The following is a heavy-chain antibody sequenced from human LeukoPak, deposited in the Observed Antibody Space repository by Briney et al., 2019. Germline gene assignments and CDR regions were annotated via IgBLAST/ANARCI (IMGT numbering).Heavy chain of an antibody. Sequence: SETLSLTCIVSGYSISSGYYWGWIRQPPGKGLEWIGYIYYSGSTNYNPSLKSRVTISVDTSKNQFSLKLSSVTAADTAVYYCARVSSSARTVVTPDDAFDIWGQGTMVTVSS. J-gene: IGHJ3*02. CDR3: ARVSSSARTVVTPDDAFDI. CDR1: GYSISSGYY. CDR2: IYYSGST. D-gene: IGHD4-23*01. V-gene: IGHV4-61*01.